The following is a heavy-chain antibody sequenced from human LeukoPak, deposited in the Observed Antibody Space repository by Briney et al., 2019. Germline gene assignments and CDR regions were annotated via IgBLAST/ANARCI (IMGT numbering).Heavy chain of an antibody. CDR2: ISYDGSNK. V-gene: IGHV3-30*01. CDR3: ARDWSGYDFSYYMDV. Sequence: RGGSLRLSCAASGFTFSSYAMHWVRQAPGKGLEWVAVISYDGSNKYYADSVKGRFTISRDNSKNTLYLQMNSLRAEDTAVYYCARDWSGYDFSYYMDVWGKGTTVTVSS. J-gene: IGHJ6*03. CDR1: GFTFSSYA. D-gene: IGHD5-12*01.